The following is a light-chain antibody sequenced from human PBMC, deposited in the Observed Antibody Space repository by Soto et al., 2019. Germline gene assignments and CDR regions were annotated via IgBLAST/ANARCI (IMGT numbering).Light chain of an antibody. Sequence: QSVLTQPPSVSEAQGQKVTSSCSGSSSNIGNNYVFWYQQLPGTAPKLLIYDNDKRPSGIPDRFSGSKSGTSATLGITGLQTGDEADYYCATWDRSLSVGVFGGGTKLTVL. CDR2: DND. CDR1: SSNIGNNY. V-gene: IGLV1-51*01. J-gene: IGLJ2*01. CDR3: ATWDRSLSVGV.